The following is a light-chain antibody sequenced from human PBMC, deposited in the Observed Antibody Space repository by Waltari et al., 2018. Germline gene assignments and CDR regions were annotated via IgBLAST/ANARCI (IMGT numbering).Light chain of an antibody. CDR2: AAT. CDR1: QGISSY. V-gene: IGKV1-17*01. J-gene: IGKJ2*03. Sequence: DIQMTQSPSSLSASVGDTVTITCRASQGISSYLNWFQQKPGKAPKLLIYAATTLQSGVPSMFSGSESGTEFTLTIISLQPEDFATYYCLQHYSYPYCFGQWTKVESK. CDR3: LQHYSYPYC.